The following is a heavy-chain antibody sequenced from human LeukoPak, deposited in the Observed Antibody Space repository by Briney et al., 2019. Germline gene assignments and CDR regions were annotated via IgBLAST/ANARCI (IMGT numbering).Heavy chain of an antibody. CDR3: SGSYLYYYYYYMHV. CDR1: GYSISSGYF. CDR2: IYYSGST. J-gene: IGHJ6*03. D-gene: IGHD1-26*01. V-gene: IGHV4-59*01. Sequence: KASETLSLTRNVSGYSISSGYFWGWVRQPPGKGLEWIGYIYYSGSTNYNPSLKSRVTISVDTSKNQFSLKLSSVTAADTAVYYCSGSYLYYYYYYMHVWGKGTTVTISS.